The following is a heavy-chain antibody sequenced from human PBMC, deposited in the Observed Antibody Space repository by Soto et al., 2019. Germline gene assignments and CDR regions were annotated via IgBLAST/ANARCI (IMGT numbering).Heavy chain of an antibody. V-gene: IGHV4-34*01. CDR2: INHSGST. D-gene: IGHD3-10*01. J-gene: IGHJ3*02. CDR1: GGSFSGYY. CDR3: ARLPLAGLDAFDI. Sequence: SETLSLTCAVYGGSFSGYYWSWIRQPPGKGLEWIGEINHSGSTNYNPSLKSRVTISVDTSKNQFSLKLSSVTAADTAVYYCARLPLAGLDAFDIWGQGTMVTVSS.